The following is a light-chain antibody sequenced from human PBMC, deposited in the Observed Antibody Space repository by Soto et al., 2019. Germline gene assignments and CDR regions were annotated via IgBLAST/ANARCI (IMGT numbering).Light chain of an antibody. J-gene: IGKJ1*01. CDR3: QQYGSSPTWT. CDR2: GAS. Sequence: IVSTQTPSTLSVSPAERAPLSCRASQSVRNNLAWYQQKPGQAPRLLIYGASTRATGIPDRFSGSGSGTDFTLTISRLEPEDSAVYYCQQYGSSPTWTFGQGTNV. CDR1: QSVRNN. V-gene: IGKV3-20*01.